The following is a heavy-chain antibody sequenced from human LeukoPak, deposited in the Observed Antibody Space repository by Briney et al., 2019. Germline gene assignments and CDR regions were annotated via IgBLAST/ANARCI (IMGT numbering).Heavy chain of an antibody. V-gene: IGHV3-23*01. Sequence: GGSLRLSCAASGFTFSTYAMSWVRQAPGKGLEWVSAISGSGDSTYHADSVKGRFTISRDNSKNTLYLQMNSLRAEDTAVYYCAKDDSGYCSGGSCYVDYWGQGTLVTVSS. D-gene: IGHD2-15*01. CDR2: ISGSGDST. CDR3: AKDDSGYCSGGSCYVDY. CDR1: GFTFSTYA. J-gene: IGHJ4*02.